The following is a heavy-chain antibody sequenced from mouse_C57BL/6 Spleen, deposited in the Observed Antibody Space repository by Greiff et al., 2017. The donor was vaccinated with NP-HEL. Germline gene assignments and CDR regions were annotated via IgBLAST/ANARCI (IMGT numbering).Heavy chain of an antibody. J-gene: IGHJ2*01. D-gene: IGHD4-1*01. Sequence: DVKLVESGGGLVKPGGSLKLSCAASGFTFSDYGMHWVRQAPEKGLEWVAYISSGSSTIYYADTVKGRFTISRNNAKNTLFLKMTSLRSEDTAMYYCARAVNWDGFDYWGQVTTLTVSS. V-gene: IGHV5-17*01. CDR3: ARAVNWDGFDY. CDR1: GFTFSDYG. CDR2: ISSGSSTI.